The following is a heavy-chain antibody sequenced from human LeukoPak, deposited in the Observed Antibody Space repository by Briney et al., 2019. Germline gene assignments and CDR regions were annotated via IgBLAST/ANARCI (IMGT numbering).Heavy chain of an antibody. J-gene: IGHJ4*02. CDR1: GGSFSGYY. D-gene: IGHD6-19*01. CDR2: INHSGST. V-gene: IGHV4-34*01. CDR3: ARLAAGNFDY. Sequence: SETLSLTCAVYGGSFSGYYWSWIRQPPGKGLEWIGEINHSGSTNYNPSLKSRVTISVDTSKNQFSLKLSSVTAADTAVYYCARLAAGNFDYWGQGTLVTVFS.